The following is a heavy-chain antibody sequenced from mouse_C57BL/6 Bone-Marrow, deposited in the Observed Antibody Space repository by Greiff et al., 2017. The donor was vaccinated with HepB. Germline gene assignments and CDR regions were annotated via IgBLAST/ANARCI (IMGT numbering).Heavy chain of an antibody. V-gene: IGHV5-4*01. J-gene: IGHJ3*01. CDR2: ISDGGSYT. Sequence: EVQRVESGGGLVKPGGSLKLSCAASGFTFSSYAMSWVRQTPEKRLEWVATISDGGSYTYYPDNVKGRFTISRDNAKNNLYLQMSHLKSEDTAMYYCARASRIYYGNAWFAYWGQGTLVTVSA. D-gene: IGHD2-1*01. CDR1: GFTFSSYA. CDR3: ARASRIYYGNAWFAY.